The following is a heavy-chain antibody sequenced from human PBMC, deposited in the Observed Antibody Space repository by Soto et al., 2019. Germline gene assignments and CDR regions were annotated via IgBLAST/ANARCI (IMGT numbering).Heavy chain of an antibody. CDR3: ATPAIAAAVSAFDY. D-gene: IGHD6-13*01. V-gene: IGHV4-34*01. CDR2: INHSGST. J-gene: IGHJ4*02. CDR1: GGSFSGYY. Sequence: QVQLQQWGAGLLKPSETLSLTCAVYGGSFSGYYWSWIRQPPGKGLEWIGEINHSGSTNYNPSLKSRVTISIDTSKNQLSLKLTSVTAADTAVYYCATPAIAAAVSAFDYWGQGTLVTVSS.